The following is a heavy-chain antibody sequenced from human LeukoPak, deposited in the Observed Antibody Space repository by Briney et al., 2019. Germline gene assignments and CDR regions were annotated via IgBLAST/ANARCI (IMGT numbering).Heavy chain of an antibody. CDR2: IYSGGST. V-gene: IGHV3-53*01. J-gene: IGHJ4*02. Sequence: GGSLRLSCVASGFTVSSNYMSWVRQAPGKGLEWVSVIYSGGSTYYADSVKGRFTISRDNPKNSLYLQMNSLRAEDTAVYYCARESELGISFDYWGQGTLVTVSS. CDR3: ARESELGISFDY. CDR1: GFTVSSNY. D-gene: IGHD7-27*01.